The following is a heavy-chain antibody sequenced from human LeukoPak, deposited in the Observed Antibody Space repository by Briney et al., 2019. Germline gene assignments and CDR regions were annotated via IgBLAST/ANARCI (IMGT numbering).Heavy chain of an antibody. CDR3: ARDLVVAAAPGAFDL. Sequence: GGSLRLSCAASGFAFSNYEMNWVRQAPGKGLEWVSYISRSGSNIYYADSVKGRFTISRDNAKSSLYLQMNSLRAEDTAFYYCARDLVVAAAPGAFDLWGQGTMATVSS. CDR2: ISRSGSNI. V-gene: IGHV3-48*03. D-gene: IGHD2-15*01. J-gene: IGHJ3*01. CDR1: GFAFSNYE.